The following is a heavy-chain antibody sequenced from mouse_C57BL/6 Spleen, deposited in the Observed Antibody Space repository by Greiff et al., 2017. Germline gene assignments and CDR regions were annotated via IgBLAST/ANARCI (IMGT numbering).Heavy chain of an antibody. CDR3: APSYGSSAWFAY. CDR1: GYTFTSYW. J-gene: IGHJ3*01. Sequence: QVQLQQPGAELVKPGASVKLSCKASGYTFTSYWMHWVKQRPGQGLEWIGMIHPNSGSTNYNEKFKSKATLTVDKSSSTAYMQLSSLTSEDSAVYYCAPSYGSSAWFAYWVQGTLVTVSA. D-gene: IGHD1-1*01. V-gene: IGHV1-64*01. CDR2: IHPNSGST.